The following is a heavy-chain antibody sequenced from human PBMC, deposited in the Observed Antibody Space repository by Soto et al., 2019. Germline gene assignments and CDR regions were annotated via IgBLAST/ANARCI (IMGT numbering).Heavy chain of an antibody. CDR2: INPNSGGT. CDR1: GYTFTGYY. Sequence: GASVKVSCKASGYTFTGYYMHWVRQAPGQGLEGMGWINPNSGGTNYAQKFQGWVTMTRDTSISTAYMELSRLRSDDTAVYYCARAPYCSGGSCYLLDYGMDVWGQGTTVTVSS. D-gene: IGHD2-15*01. V-gene: IGHV1-2*04. CDR3: ARAPYCSGGSCYLLDYGMDV. J-gene: IGHJ6*02.